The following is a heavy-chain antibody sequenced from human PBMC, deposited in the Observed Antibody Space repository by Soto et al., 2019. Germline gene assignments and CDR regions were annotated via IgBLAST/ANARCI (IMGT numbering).Heavy chain of an antibody. J-gene: IGHJ4*02. Sequence: DVKLLESGGGLVQPGGSLRLSCAASQFTFSSFAMTWVRQAPGKGREWVSFISETGDSLSYAESVKGRFTISRDNSKNTLYLQMSSLRPEDTAVYYCVKGGWLDYWGQGTLVNVSS. CDR2: ISETGDSL. D-gene: IGHD3-10*01. CDR1: QFTFSSFA. V-gene: IGHV3-23*01. CDR3: VKGGWLDY.